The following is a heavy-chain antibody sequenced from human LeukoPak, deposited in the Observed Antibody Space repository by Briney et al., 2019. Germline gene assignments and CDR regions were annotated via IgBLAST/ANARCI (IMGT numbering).Heavy chain of an antibody. J-gene: IGHJ4*02. CDR3: ARDSHNWNDEAPDY. CDR1: GYSISSGYY. Sequence: SETLSLTCTVSGYSISSGYYWGWIRQPPGKGLEWIGGIYHSGSTYYNPSLKSRVTISVDTSKNQFSLKLSSVTAADTAVYYCARDSHNWNDEAPDYWGQGTLVTVSS. V-gene: IGHV4-38-2*02. D-gene: IGHD1-1*01. CDR2: IYHSGST.